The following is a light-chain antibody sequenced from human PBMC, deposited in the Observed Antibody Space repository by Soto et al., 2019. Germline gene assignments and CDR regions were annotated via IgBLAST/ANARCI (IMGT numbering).Light chain of an antibody. CDR2: DVN. CDR1: SSDVGGYNY. J-gene: IGLJ1*01. Sequence: QSVLTQPHSVSGSPGQSVAISCSGTSSDVGGYNYVSWYQQHPGKAPKLIIFDVNKRPSGVPDRFSGSKSGSTASLTISGLQDEDEADYYCCSYARSFYVVGTGTKVTV. CDR3: CSYARSFYV. V-gene: IGLV2-11*01.